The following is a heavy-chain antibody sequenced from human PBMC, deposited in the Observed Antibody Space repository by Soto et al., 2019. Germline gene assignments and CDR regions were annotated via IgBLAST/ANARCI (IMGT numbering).Heavy chain of an antibody. V-gene: IGHV1-18*01. CDR1: GYTFTSYG. J-gene: IGHJ6*02. Sequence: ASVKVSCKASGYTFTSYGISWVRQAPGQGLEWMGWISAYNGNTNYAQKLQGRVTMTTDTSTSTAYMELRSLRSDDTAVYYRARDPLRLGDYYYYGMDVWGQGTTVTVSS. CDR3: ARDPLRLGDYYYYGMDV. D-gene: IGHD3-9*01. CDR2: ISAYNGNT.